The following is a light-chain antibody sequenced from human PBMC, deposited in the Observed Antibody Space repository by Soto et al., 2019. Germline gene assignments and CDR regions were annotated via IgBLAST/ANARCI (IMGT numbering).Light chain of an antibody. CDR3: QQANSFPLT. CDR2: AAS. Sequence: DIQMTQSPSSVSASVGDRVTITCRASQGDISWLAWYQQKPGKAPKLLIYAASSLQSGVPSRFSGSGSGSEFTLTISSLQPEDFATYYCQQANSFPLTFGGGTKVEI. CDR1: QGDISW. J-gene: IGKJ4*01. V-gene: IGKV1D-12*01.